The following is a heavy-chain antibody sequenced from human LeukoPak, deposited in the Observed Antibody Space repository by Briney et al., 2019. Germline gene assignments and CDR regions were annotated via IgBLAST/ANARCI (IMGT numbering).Heavy chain of an antibody. Sequence: SQTLSLTCTVSGGSISSGGYYWSWIRQHPGKGLEWIGYIYYSGSTYYNPSLKSRVTISIDTSKNQFSLNLNSLTAADTAVYYCARHPTGFPNWFDPWGQGTLVTVSS. CDR2: IYYSGST. J-gene: IGHJ5*02. V-gene: IGHV4-31*03. CDR1: GGSISSGGYY. D-gene: IGHD3-9*01. CDR3: ARHPTGFPNWFDP.